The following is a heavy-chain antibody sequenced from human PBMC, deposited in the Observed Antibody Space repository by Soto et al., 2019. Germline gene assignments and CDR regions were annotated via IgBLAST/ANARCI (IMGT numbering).Heavy chain of an antibody. V-gene: IGHV4-59*01. CDR3: ASFNDYNDAFDI. J-gene: IGHJ3*02. D-gene: IGHD4-4*01. Sequence: QVQLQESGPGLVKPSETLSLTCTVSGGSISSYYWSWIRQPPGKGLEWIGYIYYSGSTNYNPSLKSRXXIXVXXSKNQFSLKLSSVTAADTAVYYCASFNDYNDAFDIWGQGTMVTVSS. CDR2: IYYSGST. CDR1: GGSISSYY.